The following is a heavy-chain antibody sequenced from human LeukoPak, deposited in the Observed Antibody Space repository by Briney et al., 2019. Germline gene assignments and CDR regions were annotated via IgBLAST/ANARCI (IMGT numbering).Heavy chain of an antibody. Sequence: GGSLRLSCAASGFSFSSHAMTWVRQAPGKGLEWLSAISISGDDTYYADSVKGRFTISRDNSKNTLYLQMNSLSAGDTAMYYCANEIRPNDYWGQGTLVTVSS. CDR3: ANEIRPNDY. V-gene: IGHV3-23*01. J-gene: IGHJ4*02. CDR1: GFSFSSHA. D-gene: IGHD4-17*01. CDR2: ISISGDDT.